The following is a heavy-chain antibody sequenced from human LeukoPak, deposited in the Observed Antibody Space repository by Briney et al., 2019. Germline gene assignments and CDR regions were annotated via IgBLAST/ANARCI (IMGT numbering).Heavy chain of an antibody. V-gene: IGHV3-23*01. CDR1: GFTFSSYA. Sequence: SGGSLRLSCATSGFTFSSYAMSWVRQAPGKGLEWGSGIGASGGSTYYADSVKGRFTISRDNSKNTLDLQMNSLRTEDTAVYYCAKAEGYDILTGLDYWGQGTLVTVSS. D-gene: IGHD3-9*01. CDR3: AKAEGYDILTGLDY. J-gene: IGHJ4*02. CDR2: IGASGGST.